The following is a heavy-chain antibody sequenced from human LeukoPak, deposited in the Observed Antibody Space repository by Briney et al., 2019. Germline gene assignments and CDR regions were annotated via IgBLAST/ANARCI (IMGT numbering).Heavy chain of an antibody. V-gene: IGHV3-23*01. Sequence: GGSLRLSCAASGFTFSSYAMSWVRQAPGKGLEWVSAISGSGGSTYYADSVRGRFTISRDNSKNPLYLQMNSLRAEDTAVYYCAKDQGLLWFGELLSLDYWGQGTLVTVSS. D-gene: IGHD3-10*01. CDR2: ISGSGGST. CDR3: AKDQGLLWFGELLSLDY. CDR1: GFTFSSYA. J-gene: IGHJ4*02.